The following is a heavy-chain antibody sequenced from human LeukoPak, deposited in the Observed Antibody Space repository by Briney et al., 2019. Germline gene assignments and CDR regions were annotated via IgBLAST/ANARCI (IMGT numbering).Heavy chain of an antibody. V-gene: IGHV4-59*08. J-gene: IGHJ5*02. Sequence: SETLSLTCTVSGVSISSYYWSWIRQPPGKGLEWIGYIYYSGSTNYNPSLKSRVTISVDTSKNQFSLKLSSVTAADTAVYYCARHLSPGTTYSTWGQGTLVTVSS. CDR1: GVSISSYY. CDR3: ARHLSPGTTYST. D-gene: IGHD1-7*01. CDR2: IYYSGST.